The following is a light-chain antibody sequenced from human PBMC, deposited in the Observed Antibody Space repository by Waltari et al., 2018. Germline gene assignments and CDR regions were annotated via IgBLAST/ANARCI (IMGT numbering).Light chain of an antibody. V-gene: IGKV3-20*01. CDR2: AAS. CDR3: QQYGSSVMYT. J-gene: IGKJ2*01. CDR1: QLLSRSR. Sequence: EVVLTQSPGTLSLSPGERATLSCRASQLLSRSRFAWYQQKVGQAPRLLIYAASYRATGIPDRFSGGGSGTDFSLIITRVEPEDVALYYCQQYGSSVMYTFGQGTKLEI.